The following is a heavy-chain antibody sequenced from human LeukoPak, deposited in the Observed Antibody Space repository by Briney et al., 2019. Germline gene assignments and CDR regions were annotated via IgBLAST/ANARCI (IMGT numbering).Heavy chain of an antibody. CDR2: INPSGGST. CDR3: ARDPGGFVGENYFDY. CDR1: GYTFTSYY. Sequence: ASVKVSCKASGYTFTSYYMHWVRQAPGQGLEWMGIINPSGGSTSYAQKFQGRVTMTRDTSTSTVYMELSSLRSEDTAVYYCARDPGGFVGENYFDYWGQGTLVTVSS. D-gene: IGHD3-10*01. V-gene: IGHV1-46*01. J-gene: IGHJ4*02.